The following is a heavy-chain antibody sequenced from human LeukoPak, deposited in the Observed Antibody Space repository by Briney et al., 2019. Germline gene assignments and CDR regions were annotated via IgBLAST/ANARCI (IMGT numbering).Heavy chain of an antibody. V-gene: IGHV1-2*02. CDR2: INPNSGGT. D-gene: IGHD1-26*01. CDR3: ARDVSGCYYRYFDY. Sequence: GASVKVSCKASGYTFTGYYMHWVRQAPGQGLEWMGWINPNSGGTNYAQKVQGRVTMTRDTSISTAYMELSRLRSDDTAVYYCARDVSGCYYRYFDYWGQGTLVTVSS. CDR1: GYTFTGYY. J-gene: IGHJ4*02.